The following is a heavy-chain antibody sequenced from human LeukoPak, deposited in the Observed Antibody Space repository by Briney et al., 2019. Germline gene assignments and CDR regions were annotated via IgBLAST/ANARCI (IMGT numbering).Heavy chain of an antibody. CDR3: ARVGGPGYSSGWYGY. CDR1: GYTFTGYY. V-gene: IGHV1-2*02. D-gene: IGHD6-19*01. J-gene: IGHJ4*02. CDR2: INPNSGGT. Sequence: PSVKASCKASGYTFTGYYLHWVRQAPGQGLEWMGWINPNSGGTNYAQKFQGRVTMTRDTSISTAYMEVSRLRSDDTAVYYCARVGGPGYSSGWYGYWGQGTLVTVSS.